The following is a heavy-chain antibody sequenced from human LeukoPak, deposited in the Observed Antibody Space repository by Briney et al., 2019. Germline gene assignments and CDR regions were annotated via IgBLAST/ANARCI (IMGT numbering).Heavy chain of an antibody. CDR3: ATDHRGSGLDAFDI. CDR2: FDPEDGET. J-gene: IGHJ3*02. Sequence: GASVKVSCKVSGYTLTELSMHWVRQAPGKGLEWMGGFDPEDGETIYAQKFQGRVTMTEDTSTDTAYMELSSLRSEDTAVYYCATDHRGSGLDAFDIWGQGTMVTVSS. CDR1: GYTLTELS. D-gene: IGHD3-16*01. V-gene: IGHV1-24*01.